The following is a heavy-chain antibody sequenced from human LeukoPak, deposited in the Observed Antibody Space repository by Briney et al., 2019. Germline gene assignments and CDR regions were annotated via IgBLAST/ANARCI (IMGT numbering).Heavy chain of an antibody. D-gene: IGHD1-26*01. CDR3: ARPGWELLWPFDY. Sequence: RASVKVSCKASGYTFTSYDINWVRQATGQGLERMGWMNPNSGNTGYAQKFQGRVTMTRNTSISTAYMELSSLRSEDTAVYYCARPGWELLWPFDYWGQGTLVTVSS. CDR1: GYTFTSYD. V-gene: IGHV1-8*01. J-gene: IGHJ4*02. CDR2: MNPNSGNT.